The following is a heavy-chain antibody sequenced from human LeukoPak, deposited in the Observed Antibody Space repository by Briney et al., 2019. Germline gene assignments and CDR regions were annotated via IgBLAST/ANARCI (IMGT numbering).Heavy chain of an antibody. J-gene: IGHJ4*02. CDR3: ARGGSTYYFDY. V-gene: IGHV5-51*01. CDR2: IYPGDSDT. Sequence: GESLKISCKGYGYSFTSYWIGWVRQMPGKGLEWMGIIYPGDSDTRYSPSFQGQVTISADRSISTAYLQWSSLQASDTAIYYCARGGSTYYFDYWGQGTLVTGSS. D-gene: IGHD3-16*01. CDR1: GYSFTSYW.